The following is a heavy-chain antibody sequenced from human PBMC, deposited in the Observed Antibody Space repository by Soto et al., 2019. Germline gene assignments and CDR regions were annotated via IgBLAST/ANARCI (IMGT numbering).Heavy chain of an antibody. CDR1: GGSLIRASYS. V-gene: IGHV4-30-2*01. Sequence: VVSGGSLIRASYSGRWIRQPPAKGLASDRFICNSESTYYNSSIKSRVTISVDRSKNHFFLNLTSVTAADTAVYYCATYRKFFQIWGQGTKVT. J-gene: IGHJ3*02. CDR3: ATYRKFFQI. CDR2: ICNSEST.